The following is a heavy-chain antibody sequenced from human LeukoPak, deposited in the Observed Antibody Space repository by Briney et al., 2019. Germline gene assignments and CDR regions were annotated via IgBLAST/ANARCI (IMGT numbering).Heavy chain of an antibody. CDR2: ISGSGGST. D-gene: IGHD2-2*01. V-gene: IGHV3-23*01. CDR1: GFTFSSYA. J-gene: IGHJ4*02. Sequence: GGSLRLSCAASGFTFSSYAMSWVRQAPGKGLEWVSAISGSGGSTYYAVSVKGRFTISRDNSKNTLYLQMNSLRAEDTAVYYCAKDRNPYCSSTSCYGEASWGQGTLVTVSS. CDR3: AKDRNPYCSSTSCYGEAS.